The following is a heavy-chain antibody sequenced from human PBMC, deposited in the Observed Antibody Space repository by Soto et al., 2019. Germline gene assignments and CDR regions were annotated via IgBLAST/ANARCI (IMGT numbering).Heavy chain of an antibody. D-gene: IGHD4-4*01. V-gene: IGHV3-30*18. Sequence: QVQLVESGGGVVQPGRSLRLSCAASGFTFSSYGMHWVRQAPGKGLEWVTVISYDGSNKYYVDSVKGRFTISRDNSENTLYLVMNSLRAEDTAVYYCAKDRHDYSNYFDHWGQGTRVTVSS. J-gene: IGHJ4*02. CDR3: AKDRHDYSNYFDH. CDR2: ISYDGSNK. CDR1: GFTFSSYG.